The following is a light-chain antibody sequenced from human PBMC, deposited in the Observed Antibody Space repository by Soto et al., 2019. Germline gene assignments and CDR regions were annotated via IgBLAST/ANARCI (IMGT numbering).Light chain of an antibody. J-gene: IGKJ4*01. V-gene: IGKV3-11*01. CDR1: QSVISY. CDR2: DAS. CDR3: QQRSNWPPLT. Sequence: ELVLTQSPATLSLSQGERANRSCTASQSVISYLAWYQQKPGQAPRLLIYDASNRATGIPARFSGSGSGTDFTLTISSLEPEDFAVYYCQQRSNWPPLTFGGGTKVDIK.